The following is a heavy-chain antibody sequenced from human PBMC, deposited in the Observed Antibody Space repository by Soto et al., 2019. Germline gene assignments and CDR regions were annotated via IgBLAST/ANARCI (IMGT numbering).Heavy chain of an antibody. V-gene: IGHV3-66*01. J-gene: IGHJ4*02. Sequence: GGSLRLSCAASGFTVSSNYMSWVRQAPGKGLEWVSVIYSGGSTYYADSVKGRFTISRDNSKNTLYLQMNSLRAEDTAVYYCARGLSGYDEFDYWGQGTLVTVSS. D-gene: IGHD5-12*01. CDR3: ARGLSGYDEFDY. CDR1: GFTVSSNY. CDR2: IYSGGST.